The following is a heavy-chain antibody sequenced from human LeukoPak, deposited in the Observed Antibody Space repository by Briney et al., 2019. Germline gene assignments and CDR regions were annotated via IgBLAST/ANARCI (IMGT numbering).Heavy chain of an antibody. Sequence: SSETLSLTCTVSGYSISSGYYWGWIRQPPGKGLEWIGSIYYSGGTYYNPSLKSRVTISVDTSKNQFSLKLSSVTAADTAVYYCAREMEDKSFSFGELRKNYYYYMDVWGKGTTVTVSS. D-gene: IGHD3-10*01. CDR3: AREMEDKSFSFGELRKNYYYYMDV. CDR2: IYYSGGT. J-gene: IGHJ6*03. V-gene: IGHV4-38-2*02. CDR1: GYSISSGYY.